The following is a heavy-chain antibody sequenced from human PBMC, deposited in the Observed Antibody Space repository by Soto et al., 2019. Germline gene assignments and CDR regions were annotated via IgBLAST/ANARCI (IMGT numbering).Heavy chain of an antibody. CDR3: AKQGDTFGNYYFDY. J-gene: IGHJ4*02. V-gene: IGHV5-51*01. CDR1: GYTFTNHW. Sequence: GESLKISCRGSGYTFTNHWIAWVRQMPGKGLEWIGIIYPGDSDTRYSPSLQGQVTISADKSISTAYLQWRSLKASDTAIIYCAKQGDTFGNYYFDYWGQGTPVTVSS. CDR2: IYPGDSDT. D-gene: IGHD4-4*01.